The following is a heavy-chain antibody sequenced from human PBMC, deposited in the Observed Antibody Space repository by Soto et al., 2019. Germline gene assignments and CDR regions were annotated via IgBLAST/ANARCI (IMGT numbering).Heavy chain of an antibody. CDR2: IYWDDDK. D-gene: IGHD3-3*01. CDR1: GFSPTPSGLG. V-gene: IGHV2-5*02. Sequence: QITLNESGPTQVKPRQTLTLTCTFSGFSPTPSGLGVGWIRQSPGKAPEWLALIYWDDDKRYSPSLKSRLTITKDTSKNQVVLTMADLDPADTATYYCAHRVLRTVFGLVTTTAIYFDFWGQGTPVAVSS. CDR3: AHRVLRTVFGLVTTTAIYFDF. J-gene: IGHJ4*02.